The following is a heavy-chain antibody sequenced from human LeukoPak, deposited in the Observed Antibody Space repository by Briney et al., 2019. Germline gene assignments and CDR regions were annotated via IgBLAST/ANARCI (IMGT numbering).Heavy chain of an antibody. CDR2: ISAYNGNT. V-gene: IGHV1-18*01. CDR1: GYTFTSYG. D-gene: IGHD1-26*01. J-gene: IGHJ4*02. CDR3: ARRSSGSYYACSFDY. Sequence: ASVKVSCKASGYTFTSYGISWVRQAPGQGLEWMGWISAYNGNTNYAQKLQGRVTMTTDTSTSTAYMELRSLRSDDTAVYYCARRSSGSYYACSFDYWGQGTLVTVSS.